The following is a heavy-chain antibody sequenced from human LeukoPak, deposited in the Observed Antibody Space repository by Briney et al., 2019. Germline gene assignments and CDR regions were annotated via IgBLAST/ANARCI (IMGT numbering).Heavy chain of an antibody. CDR1: GGTFSSYA. CDR3: ARDSGSGYDGMAFDI. D-gene: IGHD5-12*01. J-gene: IGHJ3*02. V-gene: IGHV1-69*04. Sequence: ASVKVSCKASGGTFSSYAISWVRRAPGQGLEWMGRIIPILGIANYAQKFQGRVTITADKSTSTAYMELSSLRSEDTAVYYCARDSGSGYDGMAFDIWGQGTMVTVSS. CDR2: IIPILGIA.